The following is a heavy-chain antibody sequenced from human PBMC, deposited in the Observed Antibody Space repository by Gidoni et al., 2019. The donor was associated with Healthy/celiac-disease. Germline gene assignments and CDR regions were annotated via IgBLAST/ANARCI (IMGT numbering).Heavy chain of an antibody. CDR2: IYYSGST. Sequence: QVQLQESGPGLVKPSETLSLTCTVSGGSISSYYWSWIRQPPGKGLEWIGYIYYSGSTNYTPSLKSRVTISVDTSKNQFSLKLSSVTAADTAVYYCARGYYYGSGSYSGYYYYYGMDVWGQGTTVTVSS. D-gene: IGHD3-10*01. CDR1: GGSISSYY. J-gene: IGHJ6*02. CDR3: ARGYYYGSGSYSGYYYYYGMDV. V-gene: IGHV4-59*01.